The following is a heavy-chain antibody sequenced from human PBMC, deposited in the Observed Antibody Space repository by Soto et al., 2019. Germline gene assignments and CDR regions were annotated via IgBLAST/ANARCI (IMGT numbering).Heavy chain of an antibody. J-gene: IGHJ4*02. CDR1: GLTLNDAW. CDR2: IKSYTDGGTT. D-gene: IGHD7-27*01. V-gene: IGHV3-15*07. CDR3: ATAPGNWGSAALDF. Sequence: PGGSLRLSCAVSGLTLNDAWMTWVRQAPGKGLEWVGRIKSYTDGGTTDYAAAVKGRFTISRDDSKNTVYLQVNSLKTEDAAVYYCATAPGNWGSAALDFWGQGTLVTVCS.